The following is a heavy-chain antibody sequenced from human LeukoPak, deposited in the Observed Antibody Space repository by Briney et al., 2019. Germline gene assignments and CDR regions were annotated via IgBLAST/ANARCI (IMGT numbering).Heavy chain of an antibody. CDR3: AIKQFYFEN. V-gene: IGHV3-23*01. J-gene: IGHJ4*02. Sequence: EGSLRLSCAASGFTFTNYGVGWVRQAPGKGLEWVSSISVSGADTYYADSVKGRFTVSRDNSKNTLYLQMNSLRADDTALYYCAIKQFYFENWGQGTLVTVSS. CDR1: GFTFTNYG. D-gene: IGHD4-11*01. CDR2: ISVSGADT.